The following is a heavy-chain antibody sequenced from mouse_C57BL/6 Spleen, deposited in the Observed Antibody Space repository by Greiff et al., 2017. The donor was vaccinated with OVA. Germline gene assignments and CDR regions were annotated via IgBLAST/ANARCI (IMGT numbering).Heavy chain of an antibody. J-gene: IGHJ3*01. D-gene: IGHD2-4*01. CDR1: GYTFTDYE. Sequence: VQLQQSGAELVRPGASVTLSCKASGYTFTDYEMHWVKQTPVHGLEWIGAIDPETGGTAYNQKFKGKAILTADKSSSTAYMELRSLTSEDSAVYYCTREGGLRRWFAYWGQGTLVTVSA. V-gene: IGHV1-15*01. CDR3: TREGGLRRWFAY. CDR2: IDPETGGT.